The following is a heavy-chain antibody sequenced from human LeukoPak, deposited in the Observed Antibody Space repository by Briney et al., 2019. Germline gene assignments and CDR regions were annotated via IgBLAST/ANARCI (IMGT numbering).Heavy chain of an antibody. J-gene: IGHJ4*02. CDR3: ARDSGYSGSYYFDY. V-gene: IGHV3-30-3*01. CDR2: ISYDGSNK. D-gene: IGHD1-26*01. Sequence: GGSLRLSCAASGLTFSSYAMHWVRQAPGKGLEWVAVISYDGSNKYYADSVKGRFTISRDNSKNTLYLQMNSLRAEDTAVYYCARDSGYSGSYYFDYWGQGTLVTVSS. CDR1: GLTFSSYA.